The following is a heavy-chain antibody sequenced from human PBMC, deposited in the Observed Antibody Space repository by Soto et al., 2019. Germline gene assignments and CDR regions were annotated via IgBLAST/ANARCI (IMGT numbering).Heavy chain of an antibody. CDR1: GYTFTSYG. CDR3: ARVNIVVVPAAIRRYYFDY. J-gene: IGHJ4*02. V-gene: IGHV1-18*01. CDR2: ISAYNGNT. D-gene: IGHD2-2*01. Sequence: ASVKVSFKASGYTFTSYGISWVRQAPGQGLEWMGWISAYNGNTNYAQKLQGRVTMTTDTSTSTAYMELRSLRSDDTAVYYCARVNIVVVPAAIRRYYFDYWGQGTLVTVSS.